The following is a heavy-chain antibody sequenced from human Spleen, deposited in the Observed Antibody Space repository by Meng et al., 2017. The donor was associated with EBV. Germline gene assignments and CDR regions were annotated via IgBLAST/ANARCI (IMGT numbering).Heavy chain of an antibody. D-gene: IGHD3-10*01. J-gene: IGHJ4*02. CDR1: GGPFRYYA. CDR2: FLPRLGAP. Sequence: QVQLVQSAAEVKKPWSSVKVSYKTSGGPFRYYAISWVRQAPGQGLEWLGGFLPRLGAPNYAQKFHGRVKITADESTSTHYMDLSSLRSEDTAIYYCASESGRGYTPDYWGQGTLVTVSS. V-gene: IGHV1-69*01. CDR3: ASESGRGYTPDY.